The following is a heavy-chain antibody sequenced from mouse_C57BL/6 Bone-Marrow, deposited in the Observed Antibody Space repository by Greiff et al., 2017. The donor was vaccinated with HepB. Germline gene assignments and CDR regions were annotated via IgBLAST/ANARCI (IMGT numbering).Heavy chain of an antibody. CDR3: AGGSYSNYLYYGIDY. Sequence: VQLQQSGAELVKPGASVKLSCTASGFNIKDYYMHWVKQRTEQGLEWIGRIDPEDGETKYAPKFQGKATITADTSTNTAYLQLSSQTSEDTAVYYCAGGSYSNYLYYGIDYRGQETSVSVTT. V-gene: IGHV14-2*01. J-gene: IGHJ4*01. D-gene: IGHD2-5*01. CDR1: GFNIKDYY. CDR2: IDPEDGET.